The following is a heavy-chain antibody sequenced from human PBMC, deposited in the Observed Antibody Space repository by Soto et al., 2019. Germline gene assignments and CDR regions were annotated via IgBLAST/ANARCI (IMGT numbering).Heavy chain of an antibody. CDR1: GFTFSASH. CDR3: ARQTGSCHDF. Sequence: EVQLVESGGGSVQPGESLKLSCSTSGFTFSASHMHWVRQAPGKGLEWVGHMRSKADNYETAYGASVRGRITVSRDDSKNTAYLQMDSLKAEDTAVYSCARQTGSCHDFCGQGPLVTVSS. D-gene: IGHD2-2*01. CDR2: MRSKADNYET. J-gene: IGHJ4*02. V-gene: IGHV3-73*01.